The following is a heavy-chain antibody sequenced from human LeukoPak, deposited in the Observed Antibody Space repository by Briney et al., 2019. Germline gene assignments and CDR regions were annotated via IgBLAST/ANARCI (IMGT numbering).Heavy chain of an antibody. CDR1: GFVFSTCG. V-gene: IGHV3-74*01. CDR3: AKAELGVDTFFDY. D-gene: IGHD3-3*01. J-gene: IGHJ4*02. Sequence: PGGSLRLSCAGSGFVFSTCGMHWVRQAPGKGLAWVSRIKTDGSTTYYSDSVQGRFTISRDNSKRTLFLQMNSLRAEDTAFYYCAKAELGVDTFFDYWGQGTLVTVSS. CDR2: IKTDGSTT.